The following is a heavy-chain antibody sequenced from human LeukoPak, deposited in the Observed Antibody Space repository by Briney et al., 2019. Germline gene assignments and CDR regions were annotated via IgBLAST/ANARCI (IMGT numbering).Heavy chain of an antibody. Sequence: PGGSLRLSCAASGFTFSNAWMSWVRQAPGKGLEWVGRIKSKTGGGTTDYAAPVKGRFTISRDDSKNTLYLQMNSLKTEDTAVYYCTTDGGIVVVPDAFDIWGQGTMVTVSS. CDR3: TTDGGIVVVPDAFDI. D-gene: IGHD3-22*01. V-gene: IGHV3-15*01. CDR2: IKSKTGGGTT. CDR1: GFTFSNAW. J-gene: IGHJ3*02.